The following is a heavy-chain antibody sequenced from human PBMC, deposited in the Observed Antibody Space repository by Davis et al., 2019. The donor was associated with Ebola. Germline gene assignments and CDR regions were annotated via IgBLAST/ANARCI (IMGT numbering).Heavy chain of an antibody. D-gene: IGHD3-16*01. V-gene: IGHV4-61*09. CDR3: TRDRHDSRAYGF. Sequence: SETLSLTCNVSGASISTGYFSWSWVRQPAGKGLEWIGHIFRGGRTNYNPSLESRVTISLDTSKSQFSLRLTSVTAADTATYFCTRDRHDSRAYGFWGQGQMVTVSS. CDR1: GASISTGYFS. J-gene: IGHJ4*02. CDR2: IFRGGRT.